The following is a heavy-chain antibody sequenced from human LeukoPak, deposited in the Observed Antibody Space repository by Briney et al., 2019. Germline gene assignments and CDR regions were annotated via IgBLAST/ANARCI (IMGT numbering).Heavy chain of an antibody. CDR3: ARESVLTTVTPYYYYGMDV. CDR1: GFTVSSNY. V-gene: IGHV3-53*01. Sequence: PGGSLRLSCAASGFTVSSNYMSWVRQAPGKGLEWVSVIYSGGSTYYADSVKGRFTISRDNSKNTLYLQMNSLRAEDTAVYYCARESVLTTVTPYYYYGMDVWGQGTTVTVSS. J-gene: IGHJ6*02. D-gene: IGHD4-11*01. CDR2: IYSGGST.